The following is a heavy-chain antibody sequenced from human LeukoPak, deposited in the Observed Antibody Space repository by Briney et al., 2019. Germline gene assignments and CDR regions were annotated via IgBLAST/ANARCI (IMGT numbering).Heavy chain of an antibody. D-gene: IGHD5-12*01. CDR3: ARSGGYSGYDFQYYFDY. CDR2: IWYDGSNK. J-gene: IGHJ4*02. Sequence: GRSLRLSCAASGFTFSSYGMHWVRQAPGKGLEWVAVIWYDGSNKYYVDSVKGRFTISRDNSKNTLYLQMNSLRAEDTAVYYCARSGGYSGYDFQYYFDYWGQGTLVTVSS. CDR1: GFTFSSYG. V-gene: IGHV3-33*01.